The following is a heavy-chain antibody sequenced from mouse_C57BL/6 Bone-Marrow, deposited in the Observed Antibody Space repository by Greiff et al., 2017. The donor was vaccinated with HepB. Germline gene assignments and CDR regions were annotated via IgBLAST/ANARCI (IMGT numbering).Heavy chain of an antibody. Sequence: VQLKESGPGMVKPSQSLSLTCTVTGYSITSGYDWHWIRHFPGNKLEWMGYISYSGSTNYNPSLKSRISITHDTSKNHFFLKLNSVTTEDTATYYCASSPRNYYGRYVMDYWGQGTSVTVSS. D-gene: IGHD1-1*01. CDR1: GYSITSGYD. V-gene: IGHV3-1*01. CDR2: ISYSGST. J-gene: IGHJ4*01. CDR3: ASSPRNYYGRYVMDY.